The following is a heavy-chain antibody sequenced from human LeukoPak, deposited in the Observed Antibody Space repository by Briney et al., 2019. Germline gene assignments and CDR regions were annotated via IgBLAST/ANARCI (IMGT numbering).Heavy chain of an antibody. Sequence: ASVRVSCKASGYTFTNYAINWVRQAPGQGLEYMGWINTETGDPTYAQGFTGRFVFSLDTSVNTAYLQISSLKADDTAIYYCAKSPNWNYVWFDPWGQGTLVTVSS. V-gene: IGHV7-4-1*02. CDR2: INTETGDP. CDR3: AKSPNWNYVWFDP. J-gene: IGHJ5*02. D-gene: IGHD1-7*01. CDR1: GYTFTNYA.